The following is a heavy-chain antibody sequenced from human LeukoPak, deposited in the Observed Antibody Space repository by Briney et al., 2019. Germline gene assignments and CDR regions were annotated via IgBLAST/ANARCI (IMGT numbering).Heavy chain of an antibody. V-gene: IGHV1-69*06. CDR3: ARRGYSYGQFDY. CDR2: IIPIFGTA. Sequence: ASVKVSCKASGYTFTSYGISWVRQAPGQGLEWMGGIIPIFGTANYAQKFQGRVTITADKSTSTAYMELSSLRSEDTAVYYCARRGYSYGQFDYWGQGTLVTVSS. D-gene: IGHD5-18*01. CDR1: GYTFTSYG. J-gene: IGHJ4*02.